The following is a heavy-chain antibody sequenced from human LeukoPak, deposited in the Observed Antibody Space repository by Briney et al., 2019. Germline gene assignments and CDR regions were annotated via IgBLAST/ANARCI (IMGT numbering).Heavy chain of an antibody. V-gene: IGHV1-69*01. CDR1: GGXFSSYA. J-gene: IGHJ6*02. D-gene: IGHD3-22*01. CDR2: IIPIFGTA. CDR3: ARATIQYYYDSSGLNGMDV. Sequence: VSCXXXGGXFSSYAISWVRQAPGQGLEWMGGIIPIFGTANYAQKFQGRVTITADESTSTAYMELSSLRSEDTAVYYCARATIQYYYDSSGLNGMDVWGQGTTVTVSS.